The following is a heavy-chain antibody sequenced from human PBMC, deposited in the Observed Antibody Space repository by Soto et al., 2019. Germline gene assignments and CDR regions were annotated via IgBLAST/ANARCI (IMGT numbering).Heavy chain of an antibody. J-gene: IGHJ6*02. CDR3: AGALENPYFYYGLNV. CDR2: TTYDGGIK. Sequence: GGSLRLSCAASGFSFSSYGMEWVRPAPGKGLEWVAATTYDGGIKHYVDSVKGRFTISRDNSKNTLYLQMNSLRVEDTATYYCAGALENPYFYYGLNVWGQGTTVTVYS. D-gene: IGHD1-1*01. CDR1: GFSFSSYG. V-gene: IGHV3-30*03.